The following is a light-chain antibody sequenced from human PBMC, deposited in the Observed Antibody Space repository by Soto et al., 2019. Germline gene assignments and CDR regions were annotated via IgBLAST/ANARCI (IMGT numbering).Light chain of an antibody. CDR1: SSDIGSYNY. J-gene: IGLJ1*01. Sequence: QSALTQPASVSGSPGQSITISCTGTSSDIGSYNYVSWYQQLPGKVPKLIIYDVSNRPSGVSDRFSASKSGNAASPTISGLQAEDEADYYCSSYTSTSTLYVFGTGTKLTVL. CDR2: DVS. V-gene: IGLV2-14*03. CDR3: SSYTSTSTLYV.